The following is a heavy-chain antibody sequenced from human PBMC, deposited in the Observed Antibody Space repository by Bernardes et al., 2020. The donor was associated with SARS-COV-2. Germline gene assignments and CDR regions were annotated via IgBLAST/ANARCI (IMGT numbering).Heavy chain of an antibody. V-gene: IGHV3-66*01. CDR2: IYNDGST. CDR1: GFTVSSNY. J-gene: IGHJ4*02. Sequence: GSLILSCAASGFTVSSNYMSWVRQAPGKGLEWVSVIYNDGSTSYADSVKGRFTISRDNSKNTLYLQMNSLRAEDTAVYYCARDRGGSYGLDYWGQGTLVTVSS. D-gene: IGHD1-26*01. CDR3: ARDRGGSYGLDY.